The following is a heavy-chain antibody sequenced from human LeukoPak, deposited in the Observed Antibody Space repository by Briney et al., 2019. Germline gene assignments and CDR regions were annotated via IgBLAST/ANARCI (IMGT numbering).Heavy chain of an antibody. V-gene: IGHV4-39*07. CDR2: IHYSGST. J-gene: IGHJ4*02. Sequence: SETLSLTCTVSGGSISSSSYYRGWIRQPPGKGLEWIGSIHYSGSTYYNPSLKSRVTISVDTSKNQFSLKLSSVTAADTAVYYCARDSRRSEGFDYWGQGTLVTVSS. CDR3: ARDSRRSEGFDY. CDR1: GGSISSSSYY.